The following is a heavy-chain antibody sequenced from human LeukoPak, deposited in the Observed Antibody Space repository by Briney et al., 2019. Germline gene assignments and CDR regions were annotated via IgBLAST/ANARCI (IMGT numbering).Heavy chain of an antibody. CDR2: ISGSGGST. Sequence: GGSLRLSCAASGFTFSSYSMNWVRQAPGKGLEWVSAISGSGGSTYYADSVKGRFTISRDNSKNTLYLQMNSLRAEDTAVYYCAKPLVDEQIYDAFDIWGQGTMVTVSS. V-gene: IGHV3-23*01. J-gene: IGHJ3*02. D-gene: IGHD2-8*02. CDR3: AKPLVDEQIYDAFDI. CDR1: GFTFSSYS.